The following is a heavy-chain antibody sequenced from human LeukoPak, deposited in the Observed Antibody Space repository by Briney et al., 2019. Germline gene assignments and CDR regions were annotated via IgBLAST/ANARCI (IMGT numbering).Heavy chain of an antibody. CDR1: GGSISSSSYY. V-gene: IGHV4-61*01. J-gene: IGHJ5*02. D-gene: IGHD3-16*02. Sequence: SETLSLTCTVSGGSISSSSYYWGWIRQPPGKGLEWIGYIYYSGSTNYNPSLKSRVTISVDTSKNQFSLKLSSVTAADTAVYYCARERAFGGVIFPWGQGTLVTVSS. CDR3: ARERAFGGVIFP. CDR2: IYYSGST.